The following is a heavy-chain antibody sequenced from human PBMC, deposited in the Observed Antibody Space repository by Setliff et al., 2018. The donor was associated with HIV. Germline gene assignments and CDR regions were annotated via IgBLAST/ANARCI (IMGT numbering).Heavy chain of an antibody. J-gene: IGHJ4*02. V-gene: IGHV4-4*02. CDR1: GGSISSFNW. Sequence: PSETLSLTCDVSGGSISSFNWWSWVRQSPGKGLEWIGEIYHTGSTNYSPSLKSRVTISLDTSKNQLSLRLTSMTAADTAVYYCARSQPDTIFGVVIFDYWGQGKMVTVSS. CDR2: IYHTGST. D-gene: IGHD3-3*01. CDR3: ARSQPDTIFGVVIFDY.